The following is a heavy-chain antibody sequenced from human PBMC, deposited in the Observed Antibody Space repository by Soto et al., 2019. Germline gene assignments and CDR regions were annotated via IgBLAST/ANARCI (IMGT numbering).Heavy chain of an antibody. CDR1: GYTFTDYY. D-gene: IGHD2-8*01. Sequence: ASVKVSCKASGYTFTDYYMHWVRQAPGQGLEWMGWINPNSGATSYAQRFQGGVTMTRDTSISTAYMELSRLTSDDTAVYYCAREGGDIVQMVYALHWYWGQGTLVTVSS. CDR3: AREGGDIVQMVYALHWY. V-gene: IGHV1-2*02. CDR2: INPNSGAT. J-gene: IGHJ4*02.